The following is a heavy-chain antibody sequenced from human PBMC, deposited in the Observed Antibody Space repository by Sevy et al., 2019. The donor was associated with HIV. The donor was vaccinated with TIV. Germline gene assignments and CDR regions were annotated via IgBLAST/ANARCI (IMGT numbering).Heavy chain of an antibody. D-gene: IGHD2-21*01. J-gene: IGHJ4*02. CDR2: IYFSGST. CDR3: AGHGGIVDRAFDY. V-gene: IGHV4-39*01. CDR1: GGSIGRSSYD. Sequence: SETLSLTCTVSGGSIGRSSYDWGWIRQSPGKGLEWIGSIYFSGSTYYATSLKSRVTISVDTSKNQFSLKRTSVTATDTAVYYCAGHGGIVDRAFDYWGQGTLVTVSS.